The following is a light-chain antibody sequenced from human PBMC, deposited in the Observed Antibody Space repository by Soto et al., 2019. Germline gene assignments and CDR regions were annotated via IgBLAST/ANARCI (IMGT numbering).Light chain of an antibody. CDR3: SSYTSTSSWV. J-gene: IGLJ3*02. V-gene: IGLV2-14*01. CDR1: SSDVGGYNY. Sequence: QSALTQSASVSGSPGQSITISCTGTSSDVGGYNYVSWYQHHPGKAPKVMIYEVSNRPSGVSNRFSGSKSGNTASLTISGLQAEDEADYYCSSYTSTSSWVFGGGTKVTVL. CDR2: EVS.